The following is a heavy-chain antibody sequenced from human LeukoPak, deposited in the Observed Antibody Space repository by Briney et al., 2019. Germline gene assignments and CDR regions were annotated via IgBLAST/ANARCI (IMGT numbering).Heavy chain of an antibody. D-gene: IGHD4-17*01. Sequence: PSETLSLTCTVSGGSISSGHYYWGWIRQSPVKGLEWIGSVYYSGSTYFNPSLTSRVSISVDLSKSHFSLKLTSVTAADTAFYYCARHVSHDYGDYLYYFDQWGQGTLVTVSS. J-gene: IGHJ4*02. V-gene: IGHV4-39*01. CDR1: GGSISSGHYY. CDR2: VYYSGST. CDR3: ARHVSHDYGDYLYYFDQ.